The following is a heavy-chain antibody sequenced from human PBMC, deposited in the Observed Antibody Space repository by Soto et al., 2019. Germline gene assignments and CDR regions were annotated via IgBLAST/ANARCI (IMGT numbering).Heavy chain of an antibody. CDR1: GGSITRAGYS. Sequence: QLQLQESGSGLIKSAETLSLTCTVSGGSITRAGYSWSWVRQQPGQGPEWIGYIVWSGNSHHNPSIKGRVTISIERSRNQFSLKLRSVTAADTATYFGARGGATTVAPFWYFDLCGRGALATVSS. D-gene: IGHD4-17*01. CDR2: IVWSGNS. V-gene: IGHV4-30-2*01. CDR3: ARGGATTVAPFWYFDL. J-gene: IGHJ2*01.